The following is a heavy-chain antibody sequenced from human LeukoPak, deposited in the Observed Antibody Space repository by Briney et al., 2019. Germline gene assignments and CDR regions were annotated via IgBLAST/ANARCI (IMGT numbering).Heavy chain of an antibody. CDR2: IYYSGST. Sequence: SETLSLTCTVSGGSLSSGGYYWSWIRQHPGKGLEWIGYIYYSGSTYYNPSLKSRVTISVDTSKNQFSLKLSSVTAADTAVYYSARGSTIFWIDPWGQGTLVTVSS. CDR1: GGSLSSGGYY. CDR3: ARGSTIFWIDP. D-gene: IGHD3-9*01. J-gene: IGHJ5*02. V-gene: IGHV4-31*03.